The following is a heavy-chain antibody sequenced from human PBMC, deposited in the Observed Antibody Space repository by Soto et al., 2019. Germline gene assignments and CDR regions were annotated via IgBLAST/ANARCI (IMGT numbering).Heavy chain of an antibody. CDR2: INYSGST. D-gene: IGHD3-10*01. CDR1: GGAFSGYY. J-gene: IGHJ4*02. Sequence: QVQLQQWGAGLVKPSETLSLTCTVYGGAFSGYYWSWIRQPPGKGLEWIGEINYSGSTNYNMSHKSRVTMSVDTSKNQVSLKLISVTAADTAVYYCARSRPSYYYGPGSFFGYWGQGTLVTVSS. V-gene: IGHV4-34*01. CDR3: ARSRPSYYYGPGSFFGY.